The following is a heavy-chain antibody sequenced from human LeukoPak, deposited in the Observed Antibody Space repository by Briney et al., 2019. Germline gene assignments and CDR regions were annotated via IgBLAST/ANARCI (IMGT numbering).Heavy chain of an antibody. J-gene: IGHJ4*02. CDR2: IYTSGST. Sequence: SETLSLTCTVSGGSTSSGSYYWSWIRQPAGKGLEWIGRIYTSGSTNYNPSLKSRVTISVDTSKNQFSLKLSSVTAADTAVYYCARDGIGSSSDYWGQGTLVTVSS. D-gene: IGHD6-6*01. V-gene: IGHV4-61*02. CDR1: GGSTSSGSYY. CDR3: ARDGIGSSSDY.